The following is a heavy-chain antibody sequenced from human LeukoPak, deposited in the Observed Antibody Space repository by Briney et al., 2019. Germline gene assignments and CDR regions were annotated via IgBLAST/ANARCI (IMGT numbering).Heavy chain of an antibody. CDR1: GFTFSSYS. D-gene: IGHD1-1*01. V-gene: IGHV3-21*01. CDR3: ARSAAGTYY. CDR2: ISSSSSYK. J-gene: IGHJ4*02. Sequence: GGSLRLSCVASGFTFSSYSMNWVRQAPGKGLEWVSSISSSSSYKYYTDSVKGRITISRDNAKNSLYLQMNSLRAEDTAVYYCARSAAGTYYWGQGTLVTVSS.